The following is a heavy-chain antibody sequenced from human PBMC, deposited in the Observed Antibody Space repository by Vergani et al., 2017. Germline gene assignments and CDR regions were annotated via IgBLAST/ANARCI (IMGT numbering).Heavy chain of an antibody. V-gene: IGHV4-59*01. Sequence: QVQLQESGPGLVKPSETLSLTCTVSGGSISSYYWSWIRQPPGKGLEWIGYIYYSGSTNYNPSLKSQVTISVDTSKNQFSLKLSSVTAADTAVYYCAREASGGYGPGYFDYWGQGTLVTVSA. CDR2: IYYSGST. CDR3: AREASGGYGPGYFDY. CDR1: GGSISSYY. D-gene: IGHD1-26*01. J-gene: IGHJ4*02.